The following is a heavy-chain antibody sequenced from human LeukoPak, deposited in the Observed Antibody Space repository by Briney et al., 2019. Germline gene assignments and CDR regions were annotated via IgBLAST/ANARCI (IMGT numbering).Heavy chain of an antibody. V-gene: IGHV4-4*07. J-gene: IGHJ3*02. CDR2: IYTSGST. Sequence: SETLPLTCTVSGGSISSYYWSWIRQPAGKGLEWIGRIYTSGSTNYNPSLKSRVTISVDTSKNQFSLKLSSVTAADTAVYYCARGGITMVRGVKPYAFDIWGQGTMVTVSS. CDR1: GGSISSYY. D-gene: IGHD3-10*01. CDR3: ARGGITMVRGVKPYAFDI.